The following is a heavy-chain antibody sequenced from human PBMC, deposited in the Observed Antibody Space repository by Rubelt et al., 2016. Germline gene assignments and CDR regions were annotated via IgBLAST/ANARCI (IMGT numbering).Heavy chain of an antibody. J-gene: IGHJ5*02. CDR1: GYSISSGYY. Sequence: QVQLQESGPGLVKPSETLSFTCTVFGYSISSGYYWGWIRQPPGKGLEWIGSIYHSGSTYYNPSLKSRVTISVDTSKNQFSLKLSSVTAADTAVYYCASADYDFWSGSDRNWFDPWGQGTLVTVSS. D-gene: IGHD3-3*01. CDR3: ASADYDFWSGSDRNWFDP. CDR2: IYHSGST. V-gene: IGHV4-38-2*02.